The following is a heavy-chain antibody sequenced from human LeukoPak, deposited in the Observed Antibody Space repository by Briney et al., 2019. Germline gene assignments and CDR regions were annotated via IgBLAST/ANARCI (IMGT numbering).Heavy chain of an antibody. CDR3: ARDFKAYYYDSSGHQRGYYYYGMDV. J-gene: IGHJ6*02. CDR2: INPSGGST. V-gene: IGHV1-46*01. Sequence: GASGKVSFKASGYTFTSYYMHLVRQAPGQGLEWMGIINPSGGSTSYAQKFQGRVTMTRDTSTSTVYMELSSLRSEDTAVYYCARDFKAYYYDSSGHQRGYYYYGMDVWGQGTTVTVSS. CDR1: GYTFTSYY. D-gene: IGHD3-22*01.